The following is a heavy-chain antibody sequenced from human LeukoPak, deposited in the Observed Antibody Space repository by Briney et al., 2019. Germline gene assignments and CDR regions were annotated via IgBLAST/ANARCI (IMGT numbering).Heavy chain of an antibody. D-gene: IGHD1-26*01. CDR2: ISYDGSNK. J-gene: IGHJ4*02. Sequence: GGSLRLSCAASGFTFSSYGMHWVRQAPGKGLEWVAVISYDGSNKYYADSVKGRFTISRDNSKNTLYLQMNSLRAEDTAVYYCAKDLGSVGATDYWGQGTLVTVSS. CDR1: GFTFSSYG. V-gene: IGHV3-30*18. CDR3: AKDLGSVGATDY.